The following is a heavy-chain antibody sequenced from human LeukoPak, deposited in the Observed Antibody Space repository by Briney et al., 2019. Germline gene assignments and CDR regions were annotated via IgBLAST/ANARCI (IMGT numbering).Heavy chain of an antibody. Sequence: SETLSLTCTVSSGSITGGGYSWSWIRQAPGKGLEWIGYFYHGGSTSYNPSLRSRVTISVDRSKNQFSLKLTSVTAADTAVYYCARSAFAEGYFDLWGRGTLVTASS. CDR3: ARSAFAEGYFDL. CDR2: FYHGGST. V-gene: IGHV4-30-2*01. J-gene: IGHJ2*01. CDR1: SGSITGGGYS.